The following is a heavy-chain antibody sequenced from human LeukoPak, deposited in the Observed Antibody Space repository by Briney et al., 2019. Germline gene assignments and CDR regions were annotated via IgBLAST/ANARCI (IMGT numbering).Heavy chain of an antibody. D-gene: IGHD2-15*01. J-gene: IGHJ4*02. CDR1: GFTFSSYG. CDR3: AKDRGYCSGGSCYFGYYFDY. Sequence: PGGXXRLSCAASGFTFSSYGMHWVRQAPGKGLEGVAVIWYDGSNKYYADSVKGRFTISRDNSKSTLYLQMNSLRAEDTAVYYCAKDRGYCSGGSCYFGYYFDYWGQGTLVTVSS. V-gene: IGHV3-33*06. CDR2: IWYDGSNK.